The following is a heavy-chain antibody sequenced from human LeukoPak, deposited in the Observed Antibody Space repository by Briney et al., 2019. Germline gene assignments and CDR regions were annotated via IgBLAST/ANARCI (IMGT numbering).Heavy chain of an antibody. V-gene: IGHV3-30-3*01. CDR3: ARHPPWYSYGTFDY. J-gene: IGHJ4*02. Sequence: GSLRLSCAGSGFTFSSYAMHWVRQAPGQGLEWVAVISYDGSNKYYADSVKGRFTISRDNSKNTLYLQMNSLRAEDTAVYYCARHPPWYSYGTFDYWGQGTLVTVSS. CDR1: GFTFSSYA. D-gene: IGHD5-18*01. CDR2: ISYDGSNK.